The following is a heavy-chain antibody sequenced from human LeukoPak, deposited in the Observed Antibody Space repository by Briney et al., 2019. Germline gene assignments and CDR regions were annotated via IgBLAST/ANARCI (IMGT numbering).Heavy chain of an antibody. V-gene: IGHV3-23*01. Sequence: GGSLRLSCAASGFTFSSYSMSWVRQAPGKGLEWVSAISSSGGSTYYADSMKGRFTISRDNSKNTLYLQMNSLRAEDTAVYYCARDSGMDVWGQGTTVTVSS. CDR1: GFTFSSYS. J-gene: IGHJ6*02. CDR2: ISSSGGST. CDR3: ARDSGMDV.